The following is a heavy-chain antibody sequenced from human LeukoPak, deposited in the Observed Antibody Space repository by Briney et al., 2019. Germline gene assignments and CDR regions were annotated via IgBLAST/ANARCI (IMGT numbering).Heavy chain of an antibody. Sequence: ESGPTLVKPTQTLTLTCTFSGFSLSTSAVGVGWIRQPPGRALERLALIYWNGDKRYSPSLRSRLTITKDTSKNQVVLTMTNMDPVDTATYYCAHRIRFGESSNENWFDPWGQGTLVTVSS. D-gene: IGHD3-10*01. CDR3: AHRIRFGESSNENWFDP. CDR2: IYWNGDK. V-gene: IGHV2-5*01. CDR1: GFSLSTSAVG. J-gene: IGHJ5*02.